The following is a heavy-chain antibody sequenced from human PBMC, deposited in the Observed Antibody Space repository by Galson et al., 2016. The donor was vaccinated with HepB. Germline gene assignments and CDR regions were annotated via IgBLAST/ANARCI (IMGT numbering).Heavy chain of an antibody. CDR2: IAHNGYI. D-gene: IGHD6-19*01. CDR1: GVSVTTRGYY. CDR3: VRHIAQQWQMKCFNS. J-gene: IGHJ4*02. V-gene: IGHV4-39*01. Sequence: SETLSLTCTVSGVSVTTRGYYWGWIRQSPVRGLEWIATIAHNGYIYNNPSLETRVSVERSGDNQVSLSLRSATPTDTGVYHCVRHIAQQWQMKCFNSWSPGTMVTVSS.